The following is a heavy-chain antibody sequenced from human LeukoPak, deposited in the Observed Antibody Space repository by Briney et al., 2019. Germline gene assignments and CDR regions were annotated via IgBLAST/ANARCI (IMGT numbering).Heavy chain of an antibody. CDR2: ISAYNGNT. CDR1: GYTFTSYG. CDR3: ARDRTAWGYCSSTSCDNWFDP. D-gene: IGHD2-2*01. J-gene: IGHJ5*02. V-gene: IGHV1-18*01. Sequence: ASVKVSCKASGYTFTSYGISWVRQAPGQGLEWMGWISAYNGNTNYAQKLQGGVTMTTDTSTSTAYMELRSLRSDDTAVYYCARDRTAWGYCSSTSCDNWFDPWGQGTLVTVSS.